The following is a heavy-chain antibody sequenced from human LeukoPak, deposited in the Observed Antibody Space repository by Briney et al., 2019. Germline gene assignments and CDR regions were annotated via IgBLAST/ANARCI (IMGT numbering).Heavy chain of an antibody. CDR1: GFTFKNFD. CDR3: ARSGDYYDSSSGMDV. CDR2: ISSNGGTT. J-gene: IGHJ6*02. Sequence: GGSLRLSCAASGFTFKNFDMSWVRQAPGKGLEWVSTISSNGGTTFYADSVKGRFTISRDNAKNSLYLQMNSLRDEDTAVYYCARSGDYYDSSSGMDVWGQGTTVTVSS. D-gene: IGHD3-22*01. V-gene: IGHV3-48*02.